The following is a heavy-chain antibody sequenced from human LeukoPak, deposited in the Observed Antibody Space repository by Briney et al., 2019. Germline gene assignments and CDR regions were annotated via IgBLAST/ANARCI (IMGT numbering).Heavy chain of an antibody. CDR1: GLTFSSYW. CDR2: IKQDGSEK. V-gene: IGHV3-7*01. D-gene: IGHD7-27*01. Sequence: GGSLRLSCAASGLTFSSYWMSWVRQAPGKGLEWVANIKQDGSEKYYVDSVKGRFTISRDNAKNSLYLQMNSLRAEDTAVYYCASSLGTIDYWGQGTLVTVSS. J-gene: IGHJ4*02. CDR3: ASSLGTIDY.